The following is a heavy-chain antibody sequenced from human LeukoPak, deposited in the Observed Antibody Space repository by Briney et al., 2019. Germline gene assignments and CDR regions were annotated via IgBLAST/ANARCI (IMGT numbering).Heavy chain of an antibody. V-gene: IGHV4-39*07. Sequence: PSETLSLTCTVSGGSISSSSYYWGWIRQPPGKGLEWIGSIYYSGSTYYNPSLKSRVTISVDTSKNQFSLKLSSVTAADTAVYYCARTIRYCSGGSCYAFDIWGQGTMVTVSS. CDR3: ARTIRYCSGGSCYAFDI. J-gene: IGHJ3*02. D-gene: IGHD2-15*01. CDR1: GGSISSSSYY. CDR2: IYYSGST.